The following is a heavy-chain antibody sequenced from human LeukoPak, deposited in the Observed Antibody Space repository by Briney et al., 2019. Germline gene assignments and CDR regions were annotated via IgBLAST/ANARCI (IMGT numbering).Heavy chain of an antibody. D-gene: IGHD3-9*01. CDR2: INPSLHIP. CDR1: GGTFSSYA. J-gene: IGHJ3*02. CDR3: AKDPRDISTGNYDEFDI. Sequence: ASVKVSCKASGGTFSSYAISWMRQAPGQGLEWLGIINPSLHIPIYAQTFQGRVTMTTDMSTSTFYMELSNLVSEDTAVYYCAKDPRDISTGNYDEFDIWGQGTMVTVSS. V-gene: IGHV1-46*01.